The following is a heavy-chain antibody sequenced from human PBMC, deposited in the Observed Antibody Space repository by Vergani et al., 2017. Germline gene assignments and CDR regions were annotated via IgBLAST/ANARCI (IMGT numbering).Heavy chain of an antibody. D-gene: IGHD3-10*01. Sequence: QVQLQQWGAGLLKPSETLSLTCAVYGGSFSGYYWSWIRQPPGKGLEWIGEINHSGSTNYNPSLKSRVNRSVDTSKNQFSLKLSSVTAADTAVYYCACRPWVRLRSGTRARYYGMDVWGQGTTVTVSS. V-gene: IGHV4-34*01. CDR3: ACRPWVRLRSGTRARYYGMDV. CDR1: GGSFSGYY. CDR2: INHSGST. J-gene: IGHJ6*02.